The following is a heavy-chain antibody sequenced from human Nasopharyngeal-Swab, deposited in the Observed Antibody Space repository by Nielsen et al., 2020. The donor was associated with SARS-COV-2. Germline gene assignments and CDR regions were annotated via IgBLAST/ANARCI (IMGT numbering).Heavy chain of an antibody. D-gene: IGHD4-17*01. J-gene: IGHJ6*02. CDR3: ARAGGGYGDEIYYYYGMDV. CDR1: GYTFTSYD. Sequence: ASVKVSCKASGYTFTSYDINWVRQATGQGLEWMGWMNPNSGNTGYAQKFQGRVTMTRNTSISTAYMELSSLRSEDTAVYYCARAGGGYGDEIYYYYGMDVWGQRTTVTVSS. V-gene: IGHV1-8*01. CDR2: MNPNSGNT.